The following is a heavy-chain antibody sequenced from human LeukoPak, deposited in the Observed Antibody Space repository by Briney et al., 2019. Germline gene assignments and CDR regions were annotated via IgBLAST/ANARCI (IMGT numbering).Heavy chain of an antibody. V-gene: IGHV3-23*01. CDR3: ARDSGSYYYGSGSQYYFDY. J-gene: IGHJ4*02. CDR1: GLTFSSYA. CDR2: ISGSGGST. D-gene: IGHD3-10*01. Sequence: GGSLRLSCAASGLTFSSYAMSWVRQAPGKGLEWVSAISGSGGSTYYADSVKGRFTISRDNSKNTLYLQMNSLRAEDTAVYYCARDSGSYYYGSGSQYYFDYWGQGTLVTVSS.